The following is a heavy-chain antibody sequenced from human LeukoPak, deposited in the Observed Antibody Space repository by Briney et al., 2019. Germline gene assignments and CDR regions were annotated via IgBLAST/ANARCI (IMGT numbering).Heavy chain of an antibody. CDR2: IYYNGST. CDR3: ARKGGLFDY. CDR1: GGSIRYYY. D-gene: IGHD2-15*01. Sequence: SETLSLTCTVSGGSIRYYYWSWIRQSPGKGLEWIGYIYYNGSTNYNPSLKSRVTISVDMSKNQFSLKMSSVTAADAAVYYCARKGGLFDYWGQGRLVTVSS. J-gene: IGHJ4*02. V-gene: IGHV4-59*01.